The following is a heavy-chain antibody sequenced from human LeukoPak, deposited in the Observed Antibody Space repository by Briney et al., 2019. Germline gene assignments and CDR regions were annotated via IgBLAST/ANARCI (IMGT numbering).Heavy chain of an antibody. CDR3: ARRYCTNGNCFGFTLDC. CDR2: ITGSGDNT. J-gene: IGHJ4*02. Sequence: GGSLRLSCAASGFTFNSHDMGWFRQAPGKGLKWVSRITGSGDNTYYADSVKGRFTISRDNSKNTVHLQMNSLTAEDTAMYYCARRYCTNGNCFGFTLDCWGQGTLVTVSS. CDR1: GFTFNSHD. V-gene: IGHV3-23*01. D-gene: IGHD2-8*01.